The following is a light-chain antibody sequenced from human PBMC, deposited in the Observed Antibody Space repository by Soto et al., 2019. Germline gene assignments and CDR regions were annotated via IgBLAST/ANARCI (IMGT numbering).Light chain of an antibody. Sequence: QSALTQPPSASGSPGQSVTISCTGTSSDVGGYNYVSWYQQHPGKVPKLVIYEVTKRPSGVPDRFSGSRSGNTASLTVSGLQAEVEADYYCTSYAGTNNWGVIGGGTKLTVL. CDR2: EVT. J-gene: IGLJ2*01. CDR1: SSDVGGYNY. V-gene: IGLV2-8*01. CDR3: TSYAGTNNWGV.